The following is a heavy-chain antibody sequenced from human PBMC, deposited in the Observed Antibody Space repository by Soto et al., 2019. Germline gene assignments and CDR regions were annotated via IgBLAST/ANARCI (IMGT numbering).Heavy chain of an antibody. V-gene: IGHV3-30-3*01. D-gene: IGHD2-2*02. CDR1: GFTFSSYA. CDR2: ISYDGSNK. CDR3: ARDTVVPAAISWFDP. J-gene: IGHJ5*02. Sequence: LRLSCAASGFTFSSYAMHWVRQAPGKGLEWVAVISYDGSNKYYADSVKGRFTISRDNSKNTLYLQMNSLRAEDTAVYYCARDTVVPAAISWFDPWGQGTLVTVSS.